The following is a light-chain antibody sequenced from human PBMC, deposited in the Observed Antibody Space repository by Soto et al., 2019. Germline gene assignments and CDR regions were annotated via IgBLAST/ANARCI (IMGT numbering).Light chain of an antibody. CDR2: GAS. V-gene: IGKV3-20*01. CDR3: HQYGSSPWT. CDR1: QSVSSSY. Sequence: EIVLTQSPGTLSLSPGERVTLSCRASQSVSSSYLAWYQQKPGQAPRLLIYGASSRATGIPDRFRGSGSGTDFTLTISRLEPEDFAVYYCHQYGSSPWTFGHGNKGEIK. J-gene: IGKJ1*01.